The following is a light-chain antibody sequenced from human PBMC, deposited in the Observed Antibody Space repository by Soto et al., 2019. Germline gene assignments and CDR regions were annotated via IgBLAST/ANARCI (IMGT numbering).Light chain of an antibody. J-gene: IGKJ1*01. CDR3: QPRYKTPLT. Sequence: DIQMTQSPSSLSASLGDRVTITCRANQDISSYLIWYQHKLGQAPKIIIHAASTLASGVPFRFIGSESGTDFPLTISGLEHEDSATYYCQPRYKTPLTFVQGTKVEIK. V-gene: IGKV1-39*01. CDR2: AAS. CDR1: QDISSY.